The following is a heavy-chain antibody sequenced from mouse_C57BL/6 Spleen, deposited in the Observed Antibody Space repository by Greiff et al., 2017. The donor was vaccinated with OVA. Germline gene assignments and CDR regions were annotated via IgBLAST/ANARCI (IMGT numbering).Heavy chain of an antibody. D-gene: IGHD4-1*01. CDR2: ISSGSSTI. J-gene: IGHJ2*01. CDR1: GFTFSDYG. Sequence: EVKLVESGGGLVKPGGSLKLSCAASGFTFSDYGMHWVRQAPEKGLEWVAYISSGSSTIYYADTVKGRFTISRDNAKNTLFLQMTSLRSEDTAMYYCATEANWDPFDYWGQGTTLTVSS. CDR3: ATEANWDPFDY. V-gene: IGHV5-17*01.